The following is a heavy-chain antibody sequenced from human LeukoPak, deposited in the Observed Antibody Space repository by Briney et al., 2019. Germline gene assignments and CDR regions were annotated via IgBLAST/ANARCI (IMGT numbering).Heavy chain of an antibody. CDR2: ISYDGSNK. Sequence: GRSLRLSCAASGFTFSSYGMHWVRQAPGKGLEWVAVISYDGSNKYYADSVKGRFTISRDNSENTLYLQMNSLRAEDTAVYYCAKDSSVTRGFDYWGQGTLVTVSS. J-gene: IGHJ4*02. CDR3: AKDSSVTRGFDY. CDR1: GFTFSSYG. V-gene: IGHV3-30*18. D-gene: IGHD4-17*01.